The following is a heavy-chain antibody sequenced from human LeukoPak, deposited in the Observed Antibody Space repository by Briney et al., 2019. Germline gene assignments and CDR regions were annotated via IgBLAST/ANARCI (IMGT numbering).Heavy chain of an antibody. CDR2: ISGSGGST. CDR3: ASHRTRGYSYGYGERCFDY. CDR1: GFTFSSYA. D-gene: IGHD5-18*01. Sequence: GGSLRLSCAASGFTFSSYAMSWVRQAPGKGLEWVSAISGSGGSTYYADSVKGRFTISRDTSKNTLYLQMNSLRAEDTSVYYCASHRTRGYSYGYGERCFDYWGHRTLVTVSS. J-gene: IGHJ4*01. V-gene: IGHV3-23*01.